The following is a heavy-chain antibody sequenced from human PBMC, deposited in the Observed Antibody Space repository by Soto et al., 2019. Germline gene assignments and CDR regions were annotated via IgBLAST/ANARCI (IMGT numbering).Heavy chain of an antibody. CDR2: ISSSGGIA. Sequence: EVQLLESGGGLVQPGGSLRLSCAASGFTFSNYAMTWVRQSPGKGLEWVSHISSSGGIASYADSVKGRFTISRDNSKNTLDLQMNSLRAEDTAIYYCAKGAYGSGSYDCWGQGTLVTVSS. V-gene: IGHV3-23*01. CDR1: GFTFSNYA. J-gene: IGHJ4*02. CDR3: AKGAYGSGSYDC. D-gene: IGHD3-10*01.